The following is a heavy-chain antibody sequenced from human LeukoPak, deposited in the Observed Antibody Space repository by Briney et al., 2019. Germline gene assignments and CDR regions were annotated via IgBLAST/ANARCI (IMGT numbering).Heavy chain of an antibody. CDR3: ARSIGEYSSSWYQGFDY. V-gene: IGHV4-59*01. CDR2: IYYSGGT. D-gene: IGHD6-13*01. J-gene: IGHJ4*02. Sequence: SETLSLTCTVSGASISSYYWSWIRQPPGKGLEWIGYIYYSGGTNYNPSLKSRVTISVDTSKKQFSLKLSSVTAADTAVYYCARSIGEYSSSWYQGFDYWGQGTLVTVSS. CDR1: GASISSYY.